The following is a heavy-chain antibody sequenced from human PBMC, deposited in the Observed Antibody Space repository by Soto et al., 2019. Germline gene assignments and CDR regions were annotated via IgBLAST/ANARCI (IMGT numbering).Heavy chain of an antibody. CDR1: GGSISSYY. Sequence: SETLSLTCTVSGGSISSYYWSWIRQPAGKGLEWIGRIYTSGSTNYNPSLKSRVTMSVDTSKNQFSLKLRPVIVADTAVYHCARFVRSCSGTTCYTRADVWGQGTAVTVSS. D-gene: IGHD2-2*02. CDR2: IYTSGST. CDR3: ARFVRSCSGTTCYTRADV. V-gene: IGHV4-4*07. J-gene: IGHJ6*02.